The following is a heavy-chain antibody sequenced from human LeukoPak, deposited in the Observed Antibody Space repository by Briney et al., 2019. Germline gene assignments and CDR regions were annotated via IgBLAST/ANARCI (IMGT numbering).Heavy chain of an antibody. CDR1: GFTFSNYW. D-gene: IGHD4-17*01. Sequence: PGGSLRLSCAASGFTFSNYWMSWVRQAPGKGLEWVANTKQDGSEKSYVDSVKGRFTISRDNAKNSLYLQMKSLRGEDTAVYYCAKEGDYGDPFDYWGQGTLVTVSS. CDR3: AKEGDYGDPFDY. J-gene: IGHJ4*02. V-gene: IGHV3-7*03. CDR2: TKQDGSEK.